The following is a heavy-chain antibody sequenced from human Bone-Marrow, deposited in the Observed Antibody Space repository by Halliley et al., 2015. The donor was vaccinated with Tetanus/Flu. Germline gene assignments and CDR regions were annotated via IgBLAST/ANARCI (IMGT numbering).Heavy chain of an antibody. D-gene: IGHD3-10*01. CDR2: IYYSGST. Sequence: TLSLTCTVSGDSSSNNNHYWGWIRQPPGKGLEWIGSIYYSGSTYYNPSLKSRVTISVDTSKNQFSLKLSSVTAADTAVFFCARSRFGELLQAGFDYWGQGTLVPVSS. CDR3: ARSRFGELLQAGFDY. V-gene: IGHV4-39*01. CDR1: GDSSSNNNHY. J-gene: IGHJ4*02.